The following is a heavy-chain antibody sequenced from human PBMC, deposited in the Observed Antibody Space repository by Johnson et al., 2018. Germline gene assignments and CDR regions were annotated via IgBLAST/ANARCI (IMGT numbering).Heavy chain of an antibody. V-gene: IGHV3-74*01. CDR2: INTDGSNI. Sequence: EVQLVETGGGLVQXGGSRRLXCAASGFTFSNYWMHWVRQASGKGLAWVSRINTDGSNIGYAGSVKGRFAISRDNAKNTLYLQMDSLRAEDTAVYYCVRTVNIVGRNAFHIWGQGTMVTVSS. D-gene: IGHD2-15*01. CDR3: VRTVNIVGRNAFHI. J-gene: IGHJ3*02. CDR1: GFTFSNYW.